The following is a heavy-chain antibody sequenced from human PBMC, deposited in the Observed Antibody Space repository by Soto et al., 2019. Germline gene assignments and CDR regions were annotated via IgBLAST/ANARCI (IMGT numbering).Heavy chain of an antibody. J-gene: IGHJ6*03. CDR3: ARPVNYYYYYMDV. Sequence: QLQLQESGPGLVKPSETLSLTCTVSGGSISSSTSYWGWIRQPPGKGLEWIGSINYSGSTYYSPSLKSRVTISADTSKNQFSLKLSSVTAADTAVYYCARPVNYYYYYMDVWGKGTIVTVSS. CDR1: GGSISSSTSY. V-gene: IGHV4-39*01. CDR2: INYSGST.